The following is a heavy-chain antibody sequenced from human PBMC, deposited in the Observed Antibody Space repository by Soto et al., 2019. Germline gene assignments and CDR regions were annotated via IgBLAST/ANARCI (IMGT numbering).Heavy chain of an antibody. CDR2: IYYSGST. J-gene: IGHJ4*02. V-gene: IGHV4-31*03. CDR3: ARQGELSLRRWFYFDY. CDR1: GGSISSGGYY. Sequence: QVQLQESGPGLVKPSQTLSLTCTVSGGSISSGGYYWSWIRQHPGKGLEWIGYIYYSGSTYYNPSLKGRVTVSVDTSKNQFSLKVSSVTAADTAVYYCARQGELSLRRWFYFDYWGQGTLVTVSS. D-gene: IGHD3-16*02.